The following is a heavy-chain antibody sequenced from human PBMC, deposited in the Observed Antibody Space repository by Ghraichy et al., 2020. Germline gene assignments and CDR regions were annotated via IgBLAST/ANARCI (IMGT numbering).Heavy chain of an antibody. CDR1: GDSISSDSYY. V-gene: IGHV4-61*01. J-gene: IGHJ3*02. CDR2: MYHSGSS. D-gene: IGHD2-2*01. CDR3: SRVPLVIVPAALRGSFDM. Sequence: SQTLSLTCSVSGDSISSDSYYWSWIRQPPGKGLEWIGQMYHSGSSNYNPSLESRVTMSIDTSKSQFFLKLSFVTAADTALYYCSRVPLVIVPAALRGSFDMWGRGTMVTVSP.